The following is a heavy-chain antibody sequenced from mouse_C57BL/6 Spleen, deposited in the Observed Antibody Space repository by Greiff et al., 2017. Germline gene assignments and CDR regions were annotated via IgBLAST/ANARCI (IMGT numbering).Heavy chain of an antibody. V-gene: IGHV2-2*01. Sequence: VQGVESGPGLVQPSQSLSITCTVSGFSLTSYGVHWVRQSPGKGLEWLGVIWSGGSTDYNAAFISRLSISKDNSKSQVFFKMNSLQADDTAIYYCARERNYYGSSPAWFAYWGQGTLVTVSA. D-gene: IGHD1-1*01. CDR2: IWSGGST. CDR3: ARERNYYGSSPAWFAY. CDR1: GFSLTSYG. J-gene: IGHJ3*01.